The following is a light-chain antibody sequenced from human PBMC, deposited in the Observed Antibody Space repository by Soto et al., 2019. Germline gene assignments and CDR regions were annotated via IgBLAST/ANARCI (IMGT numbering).Light chain of an antibody. CDR2: SNN. CDR1: ISNIVSNT. J-gene: IGLJ1*01. CDR3: AAWDDSLNGSYG. Sequence: QSVLTHPPSTSWTPGQRVASSCCGSISNIVSNTLTWYQQLPGTAPKLLIYSNNQRPSGVPDRFSGSKSGTSASLAISGLQSEDEADYYCAAWDDSLNGSYGFGTGTKVTVL. V-gene: IGLV1-44*01.